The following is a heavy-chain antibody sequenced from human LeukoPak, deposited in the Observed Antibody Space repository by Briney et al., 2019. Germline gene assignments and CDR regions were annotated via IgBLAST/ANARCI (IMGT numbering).Heavy chain of an antibody. J-gene: IGHJ3*02. CDR2: IYYSGST. D-gene: IGHD3-10*01. CDR3: ATRPMVRGVIDAFDI. V-gene: IGHV4-31*03. Sequence: SETLSLTCTVSGGSISSGGYYWSWIRQHPGKGLEWIGYIYYSGSTYYNPSLKSRVTISVDTSKNQFSLKLSSVTAADTAVYYCATRPMVRGVIDAFDIWGQGTMVTVSS. CDR1: GGSISSGGYY.